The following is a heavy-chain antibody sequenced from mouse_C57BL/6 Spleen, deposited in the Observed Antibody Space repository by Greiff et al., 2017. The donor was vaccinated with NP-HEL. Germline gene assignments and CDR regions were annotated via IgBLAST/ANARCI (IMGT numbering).Heavy chain of an antibody. V-gene: IGHV1-15*01. CDR1: GYTFTDYE. CDR2: IDPETGGT. Sequence: QVQLQQSGAELVRPGASVTLSCKASGYTFTDYEMHWVKQTPVHGLEWIGAIDPETGGTAYNQKFKGKAILTADKSSSTAYMELRSLTSEDSAVYYCTRASNYVWYFDVWGTGTTVTVSS. J-gene: IGHJ1*03. D-gene: IGHD2-5*01. CDR3: TRASNYVWYFDV.